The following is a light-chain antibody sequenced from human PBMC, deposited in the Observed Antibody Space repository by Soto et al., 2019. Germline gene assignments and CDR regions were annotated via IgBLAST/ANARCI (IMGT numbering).Light chain of an antibody. V-gene: IGLV2-8*01. CDR2: EVN. CDR1: SSDGGGYNY. CDR3: PSYAGSHNFA. J-gene: IGLJ1*01. Sequence: QSVLTQPPSASGSPGQTVTISCTGTSSDGGGYNYVSWYQQHPGKAPKLMIDEVNKQASGVPDRFYNSKSGNTASRTVFGFQVEHHADYYCPSYAGSHNFAFGTGTKVPVL.